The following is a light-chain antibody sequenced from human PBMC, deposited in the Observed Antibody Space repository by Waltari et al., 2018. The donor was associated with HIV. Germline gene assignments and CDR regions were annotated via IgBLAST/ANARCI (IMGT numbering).Light chain of an antibody. Sequence: VMTQTQATQSVSPGERVTLTCRASQSDSTKFTWYQQKPGQAPRLLIYDSSTRAPGLPAKFSSSRSGTKFTLTIINLQSEDSAVYYYPQYNNWPPNTFGQGTKLEIK. CDR3: PQYNNWPPNT. J-gene: IGKJ2*01. V-gene: IGKV3-15*01. CDR2: DSS. CDR1: QSDSTK.